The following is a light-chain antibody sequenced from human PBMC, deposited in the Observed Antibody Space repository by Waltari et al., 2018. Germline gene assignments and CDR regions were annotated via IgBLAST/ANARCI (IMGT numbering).Light chain of an antibody. J-gene: IGKJ1*01. CDR2: HAS. V-gene: IGKV3-20*01. CDR3: QNYVRLPAT. Sequence: EIMLTQSPGTLSLSPGERATLSCKASQSIRTYLAWYQQKPGQAPRLLIYHASSRATGIPDRFSGSGSETDFSLTISRLEPEDFAVYYCQNYVRLPATFGQGTKVEIK. CDR1: QSIRTY.